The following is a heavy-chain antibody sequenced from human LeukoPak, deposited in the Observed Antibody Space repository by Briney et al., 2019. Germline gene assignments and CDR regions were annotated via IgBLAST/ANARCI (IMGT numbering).Heavy chain of an antibody. J-gene: IGHJ4*02. D-gene: IGHD1-14*01. CDR3: AREGGTNLDY. CDR1: GGSISSSSYY. CDR2: IYYSGST. V-gene: IGHV4-39*07. Sequence: SETLSLTCTVSGGSISSSSYYWGWIPPPPGKGLEWSGSIYYSGSTYYNPSFKSPVNISVDTSKSQFSLQLSAVTAADTAVYYRAREGGTNLDYWGQGTLVTVSS.